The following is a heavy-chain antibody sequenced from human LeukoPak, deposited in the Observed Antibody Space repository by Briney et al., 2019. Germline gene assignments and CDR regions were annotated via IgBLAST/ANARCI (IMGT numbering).Heavy chain of an antibody. D-gene: IGHD3-10*01. V-gene: IGHV4-34*01. CDR2: IDHRGSP. CDR3: ARGDTYGSGSHYIDY. CDR1: GGSFSGYY. Sequence: SETLSLTCAVYGGSFSGYYWSWIRQPPGKGLEWIGEIDHRGSPNYNPSLESRVTISVDTSKKQFSLKLSSVTAADTALYYCARGDTYGSGSHYIDYWGQGTLLTVSS. J-gene: IGHJ4*02.